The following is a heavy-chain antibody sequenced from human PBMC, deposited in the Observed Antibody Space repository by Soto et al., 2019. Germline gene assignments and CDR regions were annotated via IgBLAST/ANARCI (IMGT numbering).Heavy chain of an antibody. V-gene: IGHV3-30-3*01. Sequence: GGSLRLSCAASGFTFSSYAMHWVRQSPGKGLEWVAVIPYDGSNKYYADSVKGRFTISRDNSKNTLYLQMNSLRAEDTAVYYCARGYSSSGYYYYGMDVWGQGTTVTVSS. CDR2: IPYDGSNK. J-gene: IGHJ6*02. CDR1: GFTFSSYA. CDR3: ARGYSSSGYYYYGMDV. D-gene: IGHD6-6*01.